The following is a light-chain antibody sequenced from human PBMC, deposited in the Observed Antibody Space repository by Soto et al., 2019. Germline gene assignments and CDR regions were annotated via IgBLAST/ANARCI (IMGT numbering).Light chain of an antibody. CDR3: QKYNGALWA. CDR1: QGIANY. CDR2: AAS. J-gene: IGKJ1*01. V-gene: IGKV1-27*01. Sequence: DIQMTQSPSSLSASIGDTLTITCRASQGIANYLAWYQQKPGKVPKLLIYAASSLQSGVPSRFSGSGSGTDFTLTIRGLQPEDVATYYCQKYNGALWAFGQGTKVEVK.